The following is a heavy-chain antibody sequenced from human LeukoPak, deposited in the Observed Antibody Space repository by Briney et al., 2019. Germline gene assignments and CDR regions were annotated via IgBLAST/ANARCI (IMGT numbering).Heavy chain of an antibody. CDR3: ARGGVVVPAANPALDY. CDR2: INHSGST. J-gene: IGHJ4*02. D-gene: IGHD2-2*01. CDR1: GGSFSGYY. V-gene: IGHV4-34*01. Sequence: KPSETLSLTCAVYGGSFSGYYWSWIRQPPGKGLEWIGEINHSGSTNYNPPLKSRVTISVDTSKNQFSLKLRSVTAADTAVYYCARGGVVVPAANPALDYWGQGTLVTVSS.